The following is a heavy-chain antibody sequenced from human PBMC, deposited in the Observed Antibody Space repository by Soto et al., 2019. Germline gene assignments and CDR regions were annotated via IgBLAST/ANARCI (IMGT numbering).Heavy chain of an antibody. CDR3: ERRVVLDYYGMDV. CDR1: GGSISSSNL. V-gene: IGHV4-4*02. CDR2: IYHSGST. Sequence: XATLSLSCAVSGGSISSSNLWSWFRQPPGKGLEWIGEIYHSGSTNYNPSLKSRVTISVDKSKNQFSLKLSSVTAADTAVYYCERRVVLDYYGMDVWGQGTTVTVPS. D-gene: IGHD2-8*01. J-gene: IGHJ6*02.